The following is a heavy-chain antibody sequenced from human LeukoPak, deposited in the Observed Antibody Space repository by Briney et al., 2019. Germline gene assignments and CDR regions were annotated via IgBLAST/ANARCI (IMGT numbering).Heavy chain of an antibody. V-gene: IGHV4-38-2*02. D-gene: IGHD2-2*01. CDR2: IYHSGSA. CDR3: ARDPRWLTPDCTSTSCYENYFDP. CDR1: GYSISSGYQ. J-gene: IGHJ5*02. Sequence: PSETLSLTYAVSGYSISSGYQWAWIRQPPGKGLEWIGSIYHSGSAHYNPSLKTRVTILVDTSKNQFSLGLSSVTDADTAVYYCARDPRWLTPDCTSTSCYENYFDPWGPGTLVTVSS.